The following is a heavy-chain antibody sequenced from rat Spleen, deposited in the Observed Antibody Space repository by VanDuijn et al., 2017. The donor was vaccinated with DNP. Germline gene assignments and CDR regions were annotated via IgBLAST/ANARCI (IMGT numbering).Heavy chain of an antibody. D-gene: IGHD1-7*01. J-gene: IGHJ2*01. Sequence: EVQLLELGAGLAKPPQSLSLTCSVTGYAITSNYWGWIRKFPGNKMEYVGHISYSGSTNYNPSLKSRISITRDTSKNHFFLHLNSVTTEDTATYYCARWTRYFDYWGQGVMVTVSS. CDR3: ARWTRYFDY. V-gene: IGHV3-1*01. CDR1: GYAITSNY. CDR2: ISYSGST.